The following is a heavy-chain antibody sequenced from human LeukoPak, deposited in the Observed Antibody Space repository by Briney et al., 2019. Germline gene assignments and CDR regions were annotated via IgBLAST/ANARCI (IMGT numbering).Heavy chain of an antibody. V-gene: IGHV3-23*01. J-gene: IGHJ4*02. CDR2: ISGSGGST. D-gene: IGHD3-16*01. Sequence: GGSLRLSCAASGFTFSSYAMSWVRQAPGKGLEWVSAISGSGGSTYYADSVKGRFTISRDNSRDTLYLQMDSLRAEDTAVYYCAKDGGPFDYWGQGTLVTVSS. CDR1: GFTFSSYA. CDR3: AKDGGPFDY.